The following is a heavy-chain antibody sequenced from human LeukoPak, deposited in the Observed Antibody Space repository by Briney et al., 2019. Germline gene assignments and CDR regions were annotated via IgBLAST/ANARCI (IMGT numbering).Heavy chain of an antibody. D-gene: IGHD5-18*01. CDR1: GGTFSSYA. CDR2: IIPILGIA. J-gene: IGHJ4*02. Sequence: SVKVSCKASGGTFSSYAISWVRQAPGQGLEWMGRIIPILGIANYAQKFQGRVTITADKSTSTAYMELSSLRSEDTAVYYCARGRGYSYGYDWGQGTLVTVSS. CDR3: ARGRGYSYGYD. V-gene: IGHV1-69*04.